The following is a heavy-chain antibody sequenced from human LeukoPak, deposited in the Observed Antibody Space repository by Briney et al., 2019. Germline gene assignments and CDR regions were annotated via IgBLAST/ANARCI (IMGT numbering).Heavy chain of an antibody. CDR3: ARGSSSWSDYYYMDV. D-gene: IGHD6-13*01. CDR1: GGSFSSYY. Sequence: SETLSLTCTVSGGSFSSYYWSWIRQPPGKGLEWIGYILYSGSTNYNPSLKSRVTMSVDTSKNQFSLKVSSVTAADTAVYYCARGSSSWSDYYYMDVWGKGTTVTVSS. J-gene: IGHJ6*03. V-gene: IGHV4-59*01. CDR2: ILYSGST.